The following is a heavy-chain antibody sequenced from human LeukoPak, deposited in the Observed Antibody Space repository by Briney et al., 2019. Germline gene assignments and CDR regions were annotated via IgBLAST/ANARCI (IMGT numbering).Heavy chain of an antibody. D-gene: IGHD1-20*01. CDR3: ARLFNWNRPLDY. J-gene: IGHJ4*02. CDR1: GYSFTSYW. Sequence: KPGESLHISCQGSGYSFTSYWIGWVRLMPGKGLDWMGIIHPGDSDTRYSPSFQGQVTISADKSITPAYLQWSSLKASDTAMYYCARLFNWNRPLDYWGQGTLVTVSS. CDR2: IHPGDSDT. V-gene: IGHV5-51*03.